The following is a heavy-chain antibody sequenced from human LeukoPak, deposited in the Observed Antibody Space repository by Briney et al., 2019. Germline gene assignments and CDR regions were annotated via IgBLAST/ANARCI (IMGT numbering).Heavy chain of an antibody. CDR1: GFAFSSYA. J-gene: IGHJ4*02. CDR2: IGGSGAST. CDR3: AKAGGGWHFDY. V-gene: IGHV3-23*01. Sequence: GSLRLSCAASGFAFSSYAMSWVRQAPGKGLDWVSVIGGSGASTYYADSVKGRFTISRDNSKNTLYLQMYSLTAEDTATYYCAKAGGGWHFDYWGQGTLVTVSS. D-gene: IGHD6-19*01.